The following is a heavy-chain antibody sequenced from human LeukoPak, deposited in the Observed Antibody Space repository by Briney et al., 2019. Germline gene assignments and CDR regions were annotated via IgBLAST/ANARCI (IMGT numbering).Heavy chain of an antibody. Sequence: SETLSLTCSVSGDSINDTNYYWGWIRQPPGKGLEWIANIFYRGSTYYNPSLKSRVTISVDKSKNQFSLKLSSVTAADTAVYYCARVYSSSSNPFDYWGQGTLVTVSS. CDR2: IFYRGST. D-gene: IGHD6-13*01. CDR3: ARVYSSSSNPFDY. J-gene: IGHJ4*02. CDR1: GDSINDTNYY. V-gene: IGHV4-39*07.